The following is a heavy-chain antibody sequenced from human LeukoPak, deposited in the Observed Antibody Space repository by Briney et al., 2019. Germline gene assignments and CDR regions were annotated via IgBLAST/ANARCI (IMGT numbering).Heavy chain of an antibody. CDR3: ARLQWLSTPFFDY. J-gene: IGHJ4*02. Sequence: SETLSLTCTAPGGSISSYYLSWIRQPAGKGLEWIGRIYTGGSTNDNPSLKSRVTMSVDTPKNEFSLKLISVTAADTDVYFCARLQWLSTPFFDYWGQGTLVTVSS. V-gene: IGHV4-4*07. CDR1: GGSISSYY. CDR2: IYTGGST. D-gene: IGHD6-19*01.